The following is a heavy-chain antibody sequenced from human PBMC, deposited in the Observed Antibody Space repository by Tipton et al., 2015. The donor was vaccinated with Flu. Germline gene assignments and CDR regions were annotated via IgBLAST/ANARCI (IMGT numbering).Heavy chain of an antibody. CDR2: IYVSGST. D-gene: IGHD7-27*01. CDR1: GDSISRSTTYY. J-gene: IGHJ5*01. Sequence: TLSLTCSVSGDSISRSTTYYWSWLRQPAGKGLEWIGRIYVSGSTSYNPSLKSRVTISVDTSKNRFSLKLNSVSAADTAVSYCAREYGDLNWFDSWGQGKVVTVSS. V-gene: IGHV4-61*02. CDR3: AREYGDLNWFDS.